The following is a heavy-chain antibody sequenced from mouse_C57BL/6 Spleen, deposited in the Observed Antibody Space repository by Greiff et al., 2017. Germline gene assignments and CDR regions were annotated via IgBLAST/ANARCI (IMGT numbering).Heavy chain of an antibody. D-gene: IGHD2-13*01. CDR1: GYTFTDYF. J-gene: IGHJ4*01. V-gene: IGHV1-11*01. CDR3: GGNGDYEGAMDY. Sequence: QVQLQESGAELASPGASVTLSCKASGYTFTDYFMNWVKKRPGQGLEWIGRIYPVSGETNYNQKFMGKATLSVDRSSSTVYMVLNSLTSEDHAVVYFGGNGDYEGAMDYWGQGTSVTVSS. CDR2: IYPVSGET.